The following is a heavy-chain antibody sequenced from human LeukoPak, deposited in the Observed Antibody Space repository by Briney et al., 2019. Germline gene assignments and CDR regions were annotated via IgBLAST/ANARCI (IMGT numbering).Heavy chain of an antibody. J-gene: IGHJ6*03. Sequence: SGTLSLTCAVSGGSISSSNWWSWVRQPPGKGLEWIGEIYHSGSTNYNPSLKSRVTISVDKSKNQFSLKLSSVTAADTAVYYCARGFTMVRGWGTTLNYMDVWGKGTTVTVSS. V-gene: IGHV4-4*02. CDR2: IYHSGST. CDR1: GGSISSSNW. CDR3: ARGFTMVRGWGTTLNYMDV. D-gene: IGHD3-10*01.